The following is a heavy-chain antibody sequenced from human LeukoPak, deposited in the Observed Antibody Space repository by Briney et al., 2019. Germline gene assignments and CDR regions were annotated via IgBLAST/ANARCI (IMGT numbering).Heavy chain of an antibody. D-gene: IGHD2-2*01. Sequence: SETLSLTCTVSGGSISSGDYYWRWIRQPPGKGLEWIGYIYYSGSTNYNPSLKSRVTISVDTSKNQFSLKLSSVTAADTAVYYCARHCSSTSCYSDAFDIWGQGTMVTVSS. CDR3: ARHCSSTSCYSDAFDI. CDR2: IYYSGST. J-gene: IGHJ3*02. CDR1: GGSISSGDYY. V-gene: IGHV4-61*08.